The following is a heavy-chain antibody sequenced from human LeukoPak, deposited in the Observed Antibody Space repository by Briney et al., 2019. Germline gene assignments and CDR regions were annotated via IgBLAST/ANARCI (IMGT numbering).Heavy chain of an antibody. CDR2: INPNSGGT. D-gene: IGHD6-19*01. J-gene: IGHJ4*02. CDR3: ASTYSSGWYYYFDY. V-gene: IGHV1-2*02. Sequence: ASVKASCKASGYTFTGYYMHWVRQAPGQGLEWMGWINPNSGGTNYAQKFQGRVTMTRDTSISTAYMELSRLRSDDTAVYYCASTYSSGWYYYFDYWGQGTLVTVSS. CDR1: GYTFTGYY.